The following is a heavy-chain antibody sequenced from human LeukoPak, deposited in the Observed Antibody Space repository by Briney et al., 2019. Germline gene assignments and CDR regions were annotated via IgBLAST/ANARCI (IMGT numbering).Heavy chain of an antibody. CDR3: AKEVVVMTPS. V-gene: IGHV3-7*01. D-gene: IGHD3-22*01. J-gene: IGHJ4*02. Sequence: GGSLRLSCAASGFTFSSYWMSWVRQAPGKGLEWVANIKQDGSNKYYADSVKGRFTISRDNSKNTLYPQMNSLRAEDTAVYYCAKEVVVMTPSWGQGTLVTVSS. CDR2: IKQDGSNK. CDR1: GFTFSSYW.